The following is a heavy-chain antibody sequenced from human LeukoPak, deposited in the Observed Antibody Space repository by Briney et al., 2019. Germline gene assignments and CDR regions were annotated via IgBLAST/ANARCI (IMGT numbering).Heavy chain of an antibody. CDR3: ARDGNYGIFVNVDY. Sequence: PSQTLSLTCTVSGDSISSGDYYWSWIRQPAGKGLEWIGRIYTSGSTNYNPSLKSRVTISVDTSKNQFSLKLTSVTAADTAVYYCARDGNYGIFVNVDYWGQGTLVTVSS. J-gene: IGHJ4*02. D-gene: IGHD4-11*01. CDR2: IYTSGST. V-gene: IGHV4-61*02. CDR1: GDSISSGDYY.